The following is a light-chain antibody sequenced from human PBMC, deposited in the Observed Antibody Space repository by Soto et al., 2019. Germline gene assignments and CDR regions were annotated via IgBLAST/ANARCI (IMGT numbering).Light chain of an antibody. Sequence: EFVLTKSPGTLSLPTGERATLSCRAIQSVSSSYLAWYQQKPGQAPRLLIYGASSRATGIPDRFSGSGSGTDFTLTISRLEPEDFAVYYCQQYGSATPITFGQGTRLE. J-gene: IGKJ5*01. CDR1: QSVSSSY. CDR2: GAS. V-gene: IGKV3-20*01. CDR3: QQYGSATPIT.